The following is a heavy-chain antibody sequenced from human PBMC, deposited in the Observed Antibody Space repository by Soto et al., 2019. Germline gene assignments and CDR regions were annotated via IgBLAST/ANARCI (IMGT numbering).Heavy chain of an antibody. CDR1: GGSVSSGSYY. CDR3: AGQDGSAGRCFDAFDI. V-gene: IGHV4-61*01. D-gene: IGHD2-15*01. J-gene: IGHJ3*02. CDR2: IYVSGST. Sequence: SETLSLTCTVSGGSVSSGSYYWIWIRQPTGKGLDWIVYIYVSGSTNYNPSLNSPLTMSADTSKNQFSLKLSAVAAADTAVYACAGQDGSAGRCFDAFDIWGQGTMVTVSS.